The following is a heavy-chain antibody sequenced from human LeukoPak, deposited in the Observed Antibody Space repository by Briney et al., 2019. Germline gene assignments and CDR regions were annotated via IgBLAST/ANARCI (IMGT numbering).Heavy chain of an antibody. CDR3: ARARYDFWSGYPIDY. D-gene: IGHD3-3*01. Sequence: PGGSLRLSCAASGFTFSSYWMHWVRQAPGKGLVWVSRINSDGSSTSYADSVKGRFTISGDNAKNTLYLQMNSLRAEDTAVYYCARARYDFWSGYPIDYWGQGTLVTVSS. V-gene: IGHV3-74*01. J-gene: IGHJ4*02. CDR2: INSDGSST. CDR1: GFTFSSYW.